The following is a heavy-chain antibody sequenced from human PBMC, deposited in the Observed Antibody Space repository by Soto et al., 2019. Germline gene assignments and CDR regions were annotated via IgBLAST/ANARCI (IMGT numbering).Heavy chain of an antibody. CDR3: ARGRYGDY. Sequence: QVHLVQSGAEVKKPGASVKVSCKGSGYDFTTYGITWVRQAPGQGLEWMAWISAHNGNTDYAQKLQGRVTVTRDTSTSTAYMVRRSLRSDDTAMYYCARGRYGDYWGQGALVTVSS. J-gene: IGHJ4*02. CDR1: GYDFTTYG. V-gene: IGHV1-18*01. D-gene: IGHD1-1*01. CDR2: ISAHNGNT.